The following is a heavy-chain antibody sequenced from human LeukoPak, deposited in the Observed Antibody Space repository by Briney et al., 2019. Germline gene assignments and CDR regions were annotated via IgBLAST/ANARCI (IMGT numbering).Heavy chain of an antibody. D-gene: IGHD3-22*01. CDR2: ISGSGGST. CDR3: AKGASSGYYYVGYFDY. J-gene: IGHJ4*02. CDR1: GFTFSSYA. Sequence: GGSLRLSCAASGFTFSSYAMSWVRQAPGKGLEWVSAISGSGGSTYYADSAKGRFTISRDNSKNTLYLQMNSLRAEDTAVYYCAKGASSGYYYVGYFDYWGQGTLVTVS. V-gene: IGHV3-23*01.